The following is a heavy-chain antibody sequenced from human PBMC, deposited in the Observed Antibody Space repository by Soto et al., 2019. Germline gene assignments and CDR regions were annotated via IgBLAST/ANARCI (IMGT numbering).Heavy chain of an antibody. Sequence: LRLSCAASGFTFDDYAMHWVRQAPGKGLEWVSGINWNSDTIGYADSVKGRFTVSRDNAKGSLLLQMSSLRAEDTAVYFCAMSNSNDLYYHFESWGQGTPVTVSS. CDR3: AMSNSNDLYYHFES. CDR2: INWNSDTI. D-gene: IGHD3-22*01. J-gene: IGHJ4*02. CDR1: GFTFDDYA. V-gene: IGHV3-9*01.